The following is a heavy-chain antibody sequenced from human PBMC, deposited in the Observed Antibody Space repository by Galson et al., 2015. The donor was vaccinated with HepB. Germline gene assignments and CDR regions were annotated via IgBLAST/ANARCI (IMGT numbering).Heavy chain of an antibody. CDR2: IIPNLGIA. Sequence: SVKVSCKASGGTFSSYTLSWVRPAPGQGPEWMGRIIPNLGIANYAQKFQGRVTITADKSTSTAYMELSSLRSEDTAVYYCARRRYDSSGYYDAFDIWGQGTMVTVSS. V-gene: IGHV1-69*02. D-gene: IGHD3-22*01. J-gene: IGHJ3*02. CDR1: GGTFSSYT. CDR3: ARRRYDSSGYYDAFDI.